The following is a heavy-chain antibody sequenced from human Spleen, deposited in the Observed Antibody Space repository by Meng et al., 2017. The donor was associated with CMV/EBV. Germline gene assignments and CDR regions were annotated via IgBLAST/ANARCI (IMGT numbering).Heavy chain of an antibody. J-gene: IGHJ4*02. CDR2: ISGSGDST. D-gene: IGHD3-22*01. Sequence: GESLKISCAASGFTFSAYAINWVRQAPGKGLEWVSSISGSGDSTYYADSVKGRLTISRDNSKNTLYLRMDSLRAEDTAVYYCAKGQFFYESGGYLILDSWGQGALVTVSS. CDR1: GFTFSAYA. CDR3: AKGQFFYESGGYLILDS. V-gene: IGHV3-23*01.